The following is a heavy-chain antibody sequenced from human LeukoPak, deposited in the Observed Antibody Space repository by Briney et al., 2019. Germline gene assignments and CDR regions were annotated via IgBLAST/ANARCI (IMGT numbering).Heavy chain of an antibody. D-gene: IGHD3-10*01. CDR2: ISSSSSHI. Sequence: GGSLRLSCAASGFTFSSYSMNWVRQAPGKGLEWVSSISSSSSHIYYADSVKGRFTISRDNSKNSLYLQMNSLRAEDMAVYYCARDLHNVRGVVALIVPSGNLDYWGQGTLVTVSS. CDR1: GFTFSSYS. CDR3: ARDLHNVRGVVALIVPSGNLDY. V-gene: IGHV3-21*01. J-gene: IGHJ4*02.